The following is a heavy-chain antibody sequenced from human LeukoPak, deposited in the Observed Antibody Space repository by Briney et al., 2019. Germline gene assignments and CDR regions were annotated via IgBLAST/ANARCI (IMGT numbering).Heavy chain of an antibody. V-gene: IGHV1-2*02. CDR1: GYTFTGYY. D-gene: IGHD6-13*01. J-gene: IGHJ5*02. CDR2: INPNSGGT. CDR3: ARDLGSSSWQRWFDP. Sequence: GASVKVSCKASGYTFTGYYMHWVRQAPGQGLEWMGWINPNSGGTNYAQKFQGRVTMTRDTSISTAYMELSRLRSDDTAVYYCARDLGSSSWQRWFDPWGQGTLATVSS.